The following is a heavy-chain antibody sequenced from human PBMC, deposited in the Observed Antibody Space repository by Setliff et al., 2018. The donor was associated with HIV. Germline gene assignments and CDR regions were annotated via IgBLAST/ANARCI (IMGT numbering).Heavy chain of an antibody. CDR3: ASAGAWERNALDI. J-gene: IGHJ3*02. CDR1: GYSFTNHY. V-gene: IGHV1-46*01. CDR2: INPTGGST. D-gene: IGHD1-1*01. Sequence: GASVKVSCKPSGYSFTNHYMHWVRQAPGQGIEWMGVINPTGGSTRNTQKFQGRVAMTRDTSTSTVYMELSSLRSEDTAVYYCASAGAWERNALDIWGQGTMGTVSS.